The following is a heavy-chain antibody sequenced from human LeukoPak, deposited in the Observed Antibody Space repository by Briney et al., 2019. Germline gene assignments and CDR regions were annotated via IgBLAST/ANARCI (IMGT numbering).Heavy chain of an antibody. V-gene: IGHV3-23*01. D-gene: IGHD6-19*01. CDR1: GFTFTNYA. Sequence: GGSLRLSCAASGFTFTNYAMTWVRQAPGKVLEWVSTIGNGGAATFYADSVEGRFTISRDNSKNTLYLQMNSLRAEDTAVYYCARFQAGRPVDSWGQGTLVTVSS. CDR2: IGNGGAAT. J-gene: IGHJ4*02. CDR3: ARFQAGRPVDS.